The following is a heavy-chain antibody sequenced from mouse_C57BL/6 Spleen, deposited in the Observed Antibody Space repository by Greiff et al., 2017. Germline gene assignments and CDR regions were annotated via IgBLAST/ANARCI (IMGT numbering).Heavy chain of an antibody. CDR2: IYPGNSDT. Sequence: VQLQQSGTVLARPGASVKMSCKTSGYTFTSYWMHWVKQRPGQGLEWIGAIYPGNSDTSYNQKFKGKAKLTAVTSASTAYMELSSLTNEDSAVYYCTRAETTVDWFAYWGQGTLVTVSA. D-gene: IGHD1-1*01. J-gene: IGHJ3*01. CDR3: TRAETTVDWFAY. V-gene: IGHV1-5*01. CDR1: GYTFTSYW.